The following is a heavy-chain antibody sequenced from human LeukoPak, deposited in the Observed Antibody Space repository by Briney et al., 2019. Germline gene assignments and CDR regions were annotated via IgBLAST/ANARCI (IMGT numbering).Heavy chain of an antibody. J-gene: IGHJ4*02. CDR1: GGSISSSSYY. V-gene: IGHV4-39*07. CDR3: ARAGHYDLWSGFGGPGWFDY. D-gene: IGHD3-3*01. CDR2: IYYSGST. Sequence: SETLSLTCTVSGGSISSSSYYWGWIRQPPGKGLEWIGSIYYSGSTYYNPSLKSRVTISVDTSKNQFSLKLSSVTAADTAVYYCARAGHYDLWSGFGGPGWFDYWGQGTLVTVSS.